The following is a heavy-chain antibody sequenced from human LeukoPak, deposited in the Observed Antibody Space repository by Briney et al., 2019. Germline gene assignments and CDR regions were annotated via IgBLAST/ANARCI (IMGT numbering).Heavy chain of an antibody. D-gene: IGHD2-21*02. CDR2: IKQDGSEK. J-gene: IGHJ4*02. Sequence: PGGSLRLPCAASGFTFSNYWMSWVRQAPGKGLEWVANIKQDGSEKYYVDSVKGRFTISRDNAKNSLYLQMSSLGAEDTAIYYCSRDRGGGDIYFDYWGQGTLVTVSS. CDR3: SRDRGGGDIYFDY. V-gene: IGHV3-7*01. CDR1: GFTFSNYW.